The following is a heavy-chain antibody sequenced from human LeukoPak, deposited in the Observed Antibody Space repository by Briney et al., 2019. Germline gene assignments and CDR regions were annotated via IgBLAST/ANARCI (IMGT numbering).Heavy chain of an antibody. CDR2: ISYDGSNK. CDR1: GFAFSSTG. J-gene: IGHJ2*01. CDR3: ARDRKTDGYFYWYFDL. V-gene: IGHV3-30*03. Sequence: GGSLRLSCAASGFAFSSTGIHWVRQAPGKGLEWVAVISYDGSNKYYADSVKGRFTISRDNSKNTLYLQMNSLRTEDTAVYYCARDRKTDGYFYWYFDLWGRGTLVTVSS. D-gene: IGHD5-18*01.